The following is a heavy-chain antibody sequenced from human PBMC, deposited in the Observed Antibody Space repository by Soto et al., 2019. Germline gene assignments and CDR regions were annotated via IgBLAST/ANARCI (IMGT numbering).Heavy chain of an antibody. J-gene: IGHJ6*02. CDR1: SESLGDPY. Sequence: PSEALSLPCAVFSESLGDPYWSWVRQSAGEVLECLGEVHPSGSTDYNPSLKSRLTLSLDTSKNQFSLKVASVTAADTAVYFCARGKPSGYRFGPRNFFYYGLDVWGPGTTVTVSS. V-gene: IGHV4-34*01. CDR3: ARGKPSGYRFGPRNFFYYGLDV. D-gene: IGHD5-18*01. CDR2: VHPSGST.